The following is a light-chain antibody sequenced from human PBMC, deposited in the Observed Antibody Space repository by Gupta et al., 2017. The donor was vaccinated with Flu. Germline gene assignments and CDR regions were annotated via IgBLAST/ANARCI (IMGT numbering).Light chain of an antibody. J-gene: IGLJ3*02. CDR3: YSTNITRSYWV. V-gene: IGLV3-10*01. CDR2: DYN. Sequence: QTARTTCAEDALPRKDASSYQPKAGQAPVVIIYDYNNRPSGVPERFSGSTSGTLATFTSNGVQVEDEADYYCYSTNITRSYWVFGGGTKLTVL. CDR1: ALPRKD.